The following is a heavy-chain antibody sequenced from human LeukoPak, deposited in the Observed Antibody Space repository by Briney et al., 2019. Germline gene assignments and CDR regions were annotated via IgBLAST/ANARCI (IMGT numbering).Heavy chain of an antibody. J-gene: IGHJ4*02. Sequence: GGSLRLSCAASGFTFSNAWMSWVRQAPGKGLEWVGRIKSKTDGGTTDYAAPVKGRFTISRDDSKNTLYLQMNSLKTEDTAVYYCTGQYYYDSSGYYYYFDYWGQGTLVTVSS. CDR3: TGQYYYDSSGYYYYFDY. CDR1: GFTFSNAW. V-gene: IGHV3-15*01. D-gene: IGHD3-22*01. CDR2: IKSKTDGGTT.